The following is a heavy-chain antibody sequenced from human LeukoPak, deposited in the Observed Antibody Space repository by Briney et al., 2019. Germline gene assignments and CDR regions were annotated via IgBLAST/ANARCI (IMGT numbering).Heavy chain of an antibody. CDR1: GGSISSSSYY. J-gene: IGHJ5*02. CDR2: IYYSGST. V-gene: IGHV4-39*01. Sequence: PSETLSLTCTVSGGSISSSSYYWGWLRQPPGTGLEGFGSIYYSGSTYYNPSLKSRVTISVDTSKNQFSLKLSSVTAADTAVYYCARLEYQLLGREFDRWGQGTLVTVSS. D-gene: IGHD2-2*01. CDR3: ARLEYQLLGREFDR.